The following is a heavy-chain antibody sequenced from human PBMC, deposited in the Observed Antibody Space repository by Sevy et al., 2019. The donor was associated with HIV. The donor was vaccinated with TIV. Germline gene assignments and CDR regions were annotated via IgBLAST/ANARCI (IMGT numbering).Heavy chain of an antibody. D-gene: IGHD6-19*01. CDR1: GGSVTSGDYS. J-gene: IGHJ5*02. V-gene: IGHV4-39*02. Sequence: SETLSLTCTVSGGSVTSGDYSWGWFRQSPGKGLEWIGCIYNSEQTDYNPSLKSRVAISVNASQNLFSLKLTPGTAADTAVYYCAQWLAPSALFHPWGQGTLVTVSS. CDR3: AQWLAPSALFHP. CDR2: IYNSEQT.